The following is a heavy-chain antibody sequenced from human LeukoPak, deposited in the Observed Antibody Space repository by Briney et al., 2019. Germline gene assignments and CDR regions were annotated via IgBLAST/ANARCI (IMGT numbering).Heavy chain of an antibody. Sequence: GGSLRLSCAASGFTFSSYAMGWVRQAPGKGLEWVSAISGSGGSTYYADSVKGRFTISRDNSKNTLYLQMNSLRAEDTAVYYCATGTYYYGSGSYYLRPSFDLWGRGTLVTVSS. CDR2: ISGSGGST. CDR1: GFTFSSYA. D-gene: IGHD3-10*01. V-gene: IGHV3-23*01. J-gene: IGHJ2*01. CDR3: ATGTYYYGSGSYYLRPSFDL.